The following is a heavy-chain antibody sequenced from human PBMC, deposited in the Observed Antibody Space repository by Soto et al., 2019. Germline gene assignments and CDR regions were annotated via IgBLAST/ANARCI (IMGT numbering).Heavy chain of an antibody. J-gene: IGHJ6*02. CDR1: GGTFSSYA. V-gene: IGHV1-69*06. D-gene: IGHD3-10*01. Sequence: GASVKVSCKASGGTFSSYAISWVRQAPGQGLECMGGIIPIVGSANYAQKFQGRVTITAXXXXSXXXMXLXXLRXEXTAVYYCARAWFGELSGYYYYGMDVWGQGTTVTVSS. CDR2: IIPIVGSA. CDR3: ARAWFGELSGYYYYGMDV.